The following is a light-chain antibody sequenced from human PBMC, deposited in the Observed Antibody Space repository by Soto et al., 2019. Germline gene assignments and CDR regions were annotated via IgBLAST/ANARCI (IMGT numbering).Light chain of an antibody. CDR3: QQYNNWPPFT. Sequence: EIVMTQSPATLSVSPGERATLSCRASQSVSSNLAWYQQKPGQAPRLLIYGASTRATGIPARFSGSGSATEFTLTISSLQSEDFAVYYCQQYNNWPPFTFGPGTKVAIK. V-gene: IGKV3-15*01. CDR1: QSVSSN. CDR2: GAS. J-gene: IGKJ3*01.